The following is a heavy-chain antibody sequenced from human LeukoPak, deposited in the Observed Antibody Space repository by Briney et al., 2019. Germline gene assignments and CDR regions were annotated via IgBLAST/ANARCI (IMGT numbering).Heavy chain of an antibody. D-gene: IGHD3-9*01. CDR3: AREELRYFDWLSANWFDP. V-gene: IGHV3-33*05. Sequence: GGSLRLSCAASGFTFSSFGMNWVRQAAGKGLEWVALVSLDGGHIKYADSVKGRFTISRDNSKNSLYLQMNSLRAEDTAVYYCAREELRYFDWLSANWFDPWGQGTLVTVSS. CDR1: GFTFSSFG. J-gene: IGHJ5*02. CDR2: VSLDGGHI.